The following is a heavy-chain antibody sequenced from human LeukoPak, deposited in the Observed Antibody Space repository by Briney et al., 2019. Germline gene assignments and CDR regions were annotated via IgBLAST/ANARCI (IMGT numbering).Heavy chain of an antibody. CDR2: IYTSGST. CDR3: ARDRYDSSGYYYVFDY. CDR1: GGSISSGSYY. D-gene: IGHD3-22*01. J-gene: IGHJ4*02. Sequence: PSETLSLTCTVSGGSISSGSYYWSWIRQPAGKGLEWIGRIYTSGSTNYNPSLKSRVTISVDTPKKQFSLKLSSVTAADTAVYYCARDRYDSSGYYYVFDYWGQGTLVTVSS. V-gene: IGHV4-61*02.